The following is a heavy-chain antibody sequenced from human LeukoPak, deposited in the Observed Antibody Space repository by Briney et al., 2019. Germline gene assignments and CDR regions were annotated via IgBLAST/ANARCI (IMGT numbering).Heavy chain of an antibody. CDR3: AREGVDYDASKEAFDY. CDR1: GFTFSSYA. CDR2: ISYDGSNK. V-gene: IGHV3-30-3*01. J-gene: IGHJ4*02. D-gene: IGHD4-17*01. Sequence: GGSLRLSCAASGFTFSSYAMHWVRQAPGKGLEWVAVISYDGSNKYYADSVKGRFTISRDNSKNTLYLQMNSLRAEDTAVYYCAREGVDYDASKEAFDYWGQGTLVTVSS.